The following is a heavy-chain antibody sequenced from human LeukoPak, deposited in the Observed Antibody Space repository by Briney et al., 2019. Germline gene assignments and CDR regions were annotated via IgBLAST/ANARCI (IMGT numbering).Heavy chain of an antibody. V-gene: IGHV1-2*02. Sequence: ASVKVSCKASGYTFTDYYIHWVRQAPGQGLEWMGWINPLSGGTNYAQKFQGRVTMTRDSAVSTVYMELSRLRSYDTAVYYCAREGSGTSNYFDPWGQGTLVTVSS. CDR2: INPLSGGT. J-gene: IGHJ5*02. CDR3: AREGSGTSNYFDP. CDR1: GYTFTDYY. D-gene: IGHD3-10*01.